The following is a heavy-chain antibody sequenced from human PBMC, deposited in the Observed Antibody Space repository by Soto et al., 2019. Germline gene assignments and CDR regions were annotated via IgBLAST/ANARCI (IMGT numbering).Heavy chain of an antibody. D-gene: IGHD3-10*01. CDR1: GYTFTSYG. CDR2: ISAYNGNT. CDR3: ASAPIALWFGELLCPGTAYFDY. Sequence: ASVKVSCKASGYTFTSYGISWVRQAPGQGLEWMGWISAYNGNTNYAQKLQGRVTMTTDTSTSTAYMELRSLRSDDTAVYYCASAPIALWFGELLCPGTAYFDYWGQGTLVTVSS. J-gene: IGHJ4*02. V-gene: IGHV1-18*04.